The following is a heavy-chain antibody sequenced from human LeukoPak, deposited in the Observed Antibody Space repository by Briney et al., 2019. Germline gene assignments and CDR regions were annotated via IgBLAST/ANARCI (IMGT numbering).Heavy chain of an antibody. J-gene: IGHJ4*02. CDR2: IYYSGST. V-gene: IGHV4-31*03. CDR1: GGSISSGGYY. Sequence: SETLSLTCTVSGGSISSGGYYWSWIRQPPGTGLEWIGYIYYSGSTYYNPSLKSRVTISVDTSKNQFSLELSSVTAADTAVYYCAMITFGGVIGLDYWGQGSLVTVFS. D-gene: IGHD3-16*02. CDR3: AMITFGGVIGLDY.